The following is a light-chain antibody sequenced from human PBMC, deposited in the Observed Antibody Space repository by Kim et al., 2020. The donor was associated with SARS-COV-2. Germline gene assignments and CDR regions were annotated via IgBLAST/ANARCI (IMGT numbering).Light chain of an antibody. J-gene: IGLJ2*01. Sequence: NFMLTQPHSVSESPGKTVTISCTRSSGNIAHNYVQWFQQRPGSAPTTVIFEDNQRPSGVPDRFSGSIDSSSNSASLIISGLKTEDEADYYCQSYDDAHAIFGGGTQLTVL. CDR3: QSYDDAHAI. V-gene: IGLV6-57*04. CDR1: SGNIAHNY. CDR2: EDN.